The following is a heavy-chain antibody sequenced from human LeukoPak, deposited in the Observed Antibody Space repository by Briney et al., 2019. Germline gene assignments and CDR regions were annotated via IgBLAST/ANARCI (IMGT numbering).Heavy chain of an antibody. V-gene: IGHV3-30*02. Sequence: GGSLRLSCAASGFAFSTYGMHWVRQAPGKGLEWVAFIRYDEITKCYADSVKGRFTISRDNSENTMYLQMNGLRPEDTAVYYCAGIAVAGPHWGQGTLVTVSS. J-gene: IGHJ4*02. D-gene: IGHD6-19*01. CDR3: AGIAVAGPH. CDR1: GFAFSTYG. CDR2: IRYDEITK.